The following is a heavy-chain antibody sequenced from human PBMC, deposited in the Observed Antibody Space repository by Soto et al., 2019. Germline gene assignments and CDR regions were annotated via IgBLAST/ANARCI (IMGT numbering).Heavy chain of an antibody. CDR1: GFTFSSYA. CDR2: ISYDGSNK. Sequence: QVQLVESGGGVVQPGRSLRLSCAASGFTFSSYAMHWVRQAPGKGLEWVAVISYDGSNKYYADSVKGRFTISRDNSKNTLYLQMNSLRAEDTAVYYCASANLHSSGWIDYWGQGTLVTVSS. V-gene: IGHV3-30-3*01. J-gene: IGHJ4*02. CDR3: ASANLHSSGWIDY. D-gene: IGHD6-19*01.